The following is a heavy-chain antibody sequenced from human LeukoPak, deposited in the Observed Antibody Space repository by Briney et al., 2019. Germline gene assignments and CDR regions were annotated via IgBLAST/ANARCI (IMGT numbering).Heavy chain of an antibody. D-gene: IGHD5-12*01. J-gene: IGHJ6*02. CDR2: ISYDGSNK. V-gene: IGHV3-30*18. Sequence: GRSLRLSCAASGFTFSSYGMHWVRQAPGKGLEWVAVISYDGSNKYYADSVKGRFTISRDNSKNTLYLQMNSLRAEDTAVYYCAKGIGYSGYDYTYYYYGVDVWGQGTTVTVSS. CDR1: GFTFSSYG. CDR3: AKGIGYSGYDYTYYYYGVDV.